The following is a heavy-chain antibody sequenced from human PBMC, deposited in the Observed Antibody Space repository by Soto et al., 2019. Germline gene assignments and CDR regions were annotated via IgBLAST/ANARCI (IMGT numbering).Heavy chain of an antibody. CDR1: YGSSGGHG. J-gene: IGHJ6*03. Sequence: VAYGSSGGHGGRRIRQTPRKGLEWIGYIYYSGSTNYNPSLKSRVTISVDTSENQFSLRLTSVTAADTAVYYCARTYYEILSSYYPWIYYYSWDAWCKAITVT. V-gene: IGHV4-59*11. CDR2: IYYSGST. D-gene: IGHD3-9*01. CDR3: ARTYYEILSSYYPWIYYYSWDA.